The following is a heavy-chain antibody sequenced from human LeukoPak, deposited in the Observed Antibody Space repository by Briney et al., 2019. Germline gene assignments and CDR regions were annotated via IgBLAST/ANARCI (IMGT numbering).Heavy chain of an antibody. CDR2: INPNSGGT. CDR1: GYTFTGNF. CDR3: ARQIDSSGYDNAFDI. V-gene: IGHV1-2*02. D-gene: IGHD3-22*01. J-gene: IGHJ3*02. Sequence: ASVKVSCKASGYTFTGNFIHWVRQAPGQGLEWVGWINPNSGGTNYAQKFQGRVTMTRDTSISTAYMELSRLRSDDTAVYYCARQIDSSGYDNAFDIWGQGTMVTVSS.